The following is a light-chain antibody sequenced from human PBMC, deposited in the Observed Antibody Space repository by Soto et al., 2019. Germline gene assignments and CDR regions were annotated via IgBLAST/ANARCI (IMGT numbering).Light chain of an antibody. V-gene: IGLV2-14*03. J-gene: IGLJ2*01. CDR1: SSDITYYNY. CDR3: SSFTTSTAFVV. Sequence: QSVLTQPASVSGSPGQSITISCTGTSSDITYYNYVSWYQQHPGKAPKLMIYDVTNRPSGVSNRFSVSKSGNTASLTISGLQAEDEAYYYCSSFTTSTAFVVFGGGTKVTVL. CDR2: DVT.